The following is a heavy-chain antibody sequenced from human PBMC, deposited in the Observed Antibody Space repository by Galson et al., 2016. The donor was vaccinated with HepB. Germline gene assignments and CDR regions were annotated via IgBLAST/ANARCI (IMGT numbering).Heavy chain of an antibody. J-gene: IGHJ4*02. Sequence: PALVNPTQTLTLTCTFSGFALSSSGMAVGWLRQLPGKALEWLALNSRDDDTRYSPSLKSRLTITKDSSRNQVVLKMTNMDHVDTGTYYCARKVTRSHGNPFDQWGQGAQVTVSS. CDR1: GFALSSSGMA. CDR2: NSRDDDT. V-gene: IGHV2-5*02. D-gene: IGHD1-1*01. CDR3: ARKVTRSHGNPFDQ.